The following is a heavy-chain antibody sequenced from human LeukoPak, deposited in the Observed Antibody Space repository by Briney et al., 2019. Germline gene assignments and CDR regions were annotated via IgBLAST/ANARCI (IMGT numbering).Heavy chain of an antibody. CDR3: ARGSAGVAATRESQNDY. Sequence: PGGSLRLSCAASGFTFSTYSMNWVRQAAGKRLEWVSYISSSSSNIYYADSVKGRFTISRDNAKNSLYLQMNSLRAEDTAVYYCARGSAGVAATRESQNDYWGQGTLVTVSS. V-gene: IGHV3-48*01. J-gene: IGHJ4*02. CDR1: GFTFSTYS. D-gene: IGHD2-15*01. CDR2: ISSSSSNI.